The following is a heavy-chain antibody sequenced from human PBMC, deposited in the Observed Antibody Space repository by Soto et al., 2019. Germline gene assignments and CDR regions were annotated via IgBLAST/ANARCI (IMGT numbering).Heavy chain of an antibody. CDR3: ARDRTRRGLSGSGSYVWFDP. D-gene: IGHD3-10*01. CDR2: IYYSGST. V-gene: IGHV4-59*01. CDR1: GGSISSYY. J-gene: IGHJ5*02. Sequence: QVQLQESGPGLVKPSETLSLTCTVSGGSISSYYWSWIRQPPGKGLEWIGYIYYSGSTNYNPSLRSVVTISVDTSKNQFSRKLSSVTAADTAVYYCARDRTRRGLSGSGSYVWFDPWGQGTMVTVSS.